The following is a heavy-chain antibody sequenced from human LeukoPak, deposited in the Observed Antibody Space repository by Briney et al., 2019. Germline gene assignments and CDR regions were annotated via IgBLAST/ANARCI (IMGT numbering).Heavy chain of an antibody. D-gene: IGHD6-13*01. CDR1: GFTFSGSW. J-gene: IGHJ4*02. V-gene: IGHV3-7*03. CDR3: AKNSGWFRFDY. CDR2: IKEDGSEE. Sequence: GGSRRLSCAASGFTFSGSWMDWVRQAPGKGLEWVANIKEDGSEEYYVDSVKGRFTISRDNAKNSLYLRMNSLRAEDTAVYYCAKNSGWFRFDYWGQGTLVTVSS.